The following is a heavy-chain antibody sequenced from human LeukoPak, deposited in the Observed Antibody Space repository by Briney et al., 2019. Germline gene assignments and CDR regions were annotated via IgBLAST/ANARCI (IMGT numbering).Heavy chain of an antibody. V-gene: IGHV1-18*01. CDR3: ARGADQGGWLWAFDI. CDR1: GYTFTSYG. CDR2: ISAYNGNT. J-gene: IGHJ3*02. Sequence: ASVKVSCKASGYTFTSYGISWVRQAPGQGLEWMGWISAYNGNTNYAQKLQGRVTMTTDTSTSTAYMELRSLRSDDTAVYYCARGADQGGWLWAFDIWGQGTMVTVSS. D-gene: IGHD6-19*01.